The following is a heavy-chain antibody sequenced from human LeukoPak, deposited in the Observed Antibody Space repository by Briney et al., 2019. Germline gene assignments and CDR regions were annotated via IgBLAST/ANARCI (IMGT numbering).Heavy chain of an antibody. CDR3: AREQRGGLSGNLGGLFASYYTYYYMDV. D-gene: IGHD1-26*01. CDR1: GYTFSIYG. CDR2: ISAYNGNT. V-gene: IGHV1-18*01. Sequence: ASVKVSCKASGYTFSIYGISWVRQAPGQGLEWMGWISAYNGNTNYAQKLQGRVTMTTDTSTSTAYMELRSLRSDDTAVHFCAREQRGGLSGNLGGLFASYYTYYYMDVWGRGTTVTVSS. J-gene: IGHJ6*03.